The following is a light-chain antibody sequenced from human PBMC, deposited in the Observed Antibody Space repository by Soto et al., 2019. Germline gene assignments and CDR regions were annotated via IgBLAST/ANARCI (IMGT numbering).Light chain of an antibody. V-gene: IGKV3-11*01. CDR2: DAS. J-gene: IGKJ4*01. Sequence: EIVLTQSPATLSLSPGERATLSCRASQSISSYLAWYQQKPGQAPRLLIYDASNRATSIPARFSGGGTGTHLTLTIHSLEPEDVAVYYYQQRSNWPPTFSGGTQVEIK. CDR1: QSISSY. CDR3: QQRSNWPPT.